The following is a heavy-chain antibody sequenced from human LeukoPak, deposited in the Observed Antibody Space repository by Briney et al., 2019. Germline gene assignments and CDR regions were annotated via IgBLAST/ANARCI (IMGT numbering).Heavy chain of an antibody. J-gene: IGHJ4*02. V-gene: IGHV4-39*01. Sequence: SETLSLTCTVSGGSISSSTYYWGWIRQPPGKGLEWIGNIYYSGSTYYNPSLKSRVTISVDTSKNQFSLKLSSVTAADTAVYYCASSIAVAVHFDYWGQGTLVTVSS. CDR2: IYYSGST. D-gene: IGHD6-19*01. CDR3: ASSIAVAVHFDY. CDR1: GGSISSSTYY.